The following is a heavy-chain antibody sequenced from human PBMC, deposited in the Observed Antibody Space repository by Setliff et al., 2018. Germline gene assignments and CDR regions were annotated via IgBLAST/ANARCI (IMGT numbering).Heavy chain of an antibody. CDR3: TTSPISSGWHGYADYNMDV. D-gene: IGHD6-19*01. J-gene: IGHJ6*02. CDR1: GFTFSDAW. V-gene: IGHV3-15*01. CDR2: IKRIIDSETT. Sequence: GGSLRLSCKASGFTFSDAWMSWVRQAPGKGLEWVGRIKRIIDSETTTHAGPVKGRFTVSRDDSKSTLYLQMNNLKTGDTAVYYCTTSPISSGWHGYADYNMDVWGQGTTVTVSS.